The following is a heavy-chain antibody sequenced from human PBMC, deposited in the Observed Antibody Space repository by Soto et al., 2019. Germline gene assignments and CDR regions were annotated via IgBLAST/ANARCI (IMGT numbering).Heavy chain of an antibody. J-gene: IGHJ5*01. D-gene: IGHD3-22*01. CDR1: GDSLSTYY. CDR3: AREPYDITGNRIDS. V-gene: IGHV4-4*07. CDR2: IYTSGST. Sequence: PSETLSLTCTVSGDSLSTYYWSWLRQPAGKGLEWIGRIYTSGSTNYNPSLKSRVTMSVDTSKNQLSLKLSSVTAADTAVYFCAREPYDITGNRIDSWGQGIPVTVSS.